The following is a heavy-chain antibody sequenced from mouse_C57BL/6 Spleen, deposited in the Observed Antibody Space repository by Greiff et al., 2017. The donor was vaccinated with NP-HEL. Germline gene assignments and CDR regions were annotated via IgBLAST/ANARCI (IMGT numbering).Heavy chain of an antibody. CDR1: GFTFSSYA. V-gene: IGHV5-4*01. D-gene: IGHD2-4*01. CDR3: ARDKGGDYGYAMDY. CDR2: ISDGGSYT. Sequence: EVKRMESGGGLVKPGGSLKLSCAASGFTFSSYAMSWVRQTPEKRLEWVATISDGGSYTYYPDNVKGRFTISRDNAKNNLYLQMSHLKSEDTAMYYCARDKGGDYGYAMDYWGQGTSVTVSS. J-gene: IGHJ4*01.